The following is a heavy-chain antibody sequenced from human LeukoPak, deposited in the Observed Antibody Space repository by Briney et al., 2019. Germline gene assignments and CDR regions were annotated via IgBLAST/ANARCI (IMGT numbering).Heavy chain of an antibody. CDR2: IYPGGNT. D-gene: IGHD7-27*01. CDR1: GATQSVKH. CDR3: LRPNCELGCQIHYYFMDV. Sequence: PGGSLRLSCSPSGATQSVKHKRALRQPPGKGLEYVSIIYPGGNTSYADSVKGRFTISRDNSRNTLYLQMNGLRADDTAVYYCLRPNCELGCQIHYYFMDVWGKGTTVTVSS. V-gene: IGHV3-53*01. J-gene: IGHJ6*03.